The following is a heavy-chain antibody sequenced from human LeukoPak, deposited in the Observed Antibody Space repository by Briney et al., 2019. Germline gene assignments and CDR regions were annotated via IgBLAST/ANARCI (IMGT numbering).Heavy chain of an antibody. J-gene: IGHJ3*02. CDR1: GVSISSYY. CDR2: VYYTGST. Sequence: KASETLSLTCTVSGVSISSYYWSWIRQPPGKGLEWIGFVYYTGSTNYNPSLKSRVTISVDTSKNQFSLNLNSVTAADTALYYCARGTSSSSWYYDIWGRGTMVTVSS. V-gene: IGHV4-59*01. D-gene: IGHD6-13*01. CDR3: ARGTSSSSWYYDI.